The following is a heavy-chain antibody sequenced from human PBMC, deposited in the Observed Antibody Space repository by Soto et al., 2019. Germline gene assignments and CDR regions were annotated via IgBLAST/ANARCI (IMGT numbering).Heavy chain of an antibody. CDR2: ISTYNGNT. CDR1: GYDFTSSG. D-gene: IGHD5-18*01. Sequence: QVHLVQSGAEVKKPGASVRVSCKTSGYDFTSSGISWVRQAPGQGLEWMGWISTYNGNTNYEQKFQGRVTMTTETSTSTAIMELRSLRSDDTTVYYCARDPGYNYAYYGMDVWGQGTTVTVSS. CDR3: ARDPGYNYAYYGMDV. V-gene: IGHV1-18*01. J-gene: IGHJ6*02.